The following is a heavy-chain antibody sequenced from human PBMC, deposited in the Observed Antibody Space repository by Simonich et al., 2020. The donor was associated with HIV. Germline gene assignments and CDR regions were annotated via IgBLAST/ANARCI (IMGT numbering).Heavy chain of an antibody. CDR2: IYYSGST. J-gene: IGHJ6*03. D-gene: IGHD3-22*01. CDR1: GGSISNSSYY. Sequence: QLQLQESGPGLVKPSETLSLTCTVSGGSISNSSYYWGWIRQPPGKGLGWIGSIYYSGSTDYNPSLKSLVTISVDTSKNHLSRNLSSVTAADTAVYYCARQGSSGPYYYYMDLWGTGTKVTVSS. CDR3: ARQGSSGPYYYYMDL. V-gene: IGHV4-39*01.